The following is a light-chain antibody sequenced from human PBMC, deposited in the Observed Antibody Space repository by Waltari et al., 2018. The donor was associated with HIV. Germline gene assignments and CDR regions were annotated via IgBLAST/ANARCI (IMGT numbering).Light chain of an antibody. CDR1: ALPKQY. CDR2: KDI. CDR3: QSTDHDGTWV. J-gene: IGLJ3*02. V-gene: IGLV3-25*03. Sequence: SYELTQTPSVSVSPGQTARISCSRVALPKQYSSWYGQKPGQAPVLIIYKDIERPSGIPERISGSRSGTGVTLTISDVQAEDEGDYYCQSTDHDGTWVFGGGTKLTVL.